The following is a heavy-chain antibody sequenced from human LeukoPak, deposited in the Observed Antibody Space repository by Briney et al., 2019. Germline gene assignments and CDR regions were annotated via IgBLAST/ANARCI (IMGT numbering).Heavy chain of an antibody. CDR1: GYTFTNYA. CDR3: ARAYQPLGGLSFPDS. J-gene: IGHJ5*01. Sequence: ASVKVSCKASGYTFTNYATNWVRQAPGQGLEWMGWINPNTGNPTYAQGFTGRFVFSLDTSVTTAYLQISSLKAEDTAVYYCARAYQPLGGLSFPDSWGQGTLVTVSS. D-gene: IGHD3-16*02. V-gene: IGHV7-4-1*02. CDR2: INPNTGNP.